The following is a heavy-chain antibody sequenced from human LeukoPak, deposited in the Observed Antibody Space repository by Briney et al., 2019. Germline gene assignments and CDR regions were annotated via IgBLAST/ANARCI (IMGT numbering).Heavy chain of an antibody. D-gene: IGHD2-15*01. V-gene: IGHV3-23*01. CDR2: ISGSGGST. J-gene: IGHJ4*02. CDR1: GFTFSGYG. CDR3: AKAPHAYCSGGSCYFDY. Sequence: GGSLRLSCAASGFTFSGYGFSWVRQAPGKGLEWVSAISGSGGSTYYADSVKGRFTISRDNSKNTLYLQMNSLRAEDTAIYYCAKAPHAYCSGGSCYFDYWGQGILVTVSS.